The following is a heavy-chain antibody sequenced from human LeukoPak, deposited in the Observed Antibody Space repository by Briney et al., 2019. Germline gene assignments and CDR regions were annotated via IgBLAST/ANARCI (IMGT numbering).Heavy chain of an antibody. V-gene: IGHV4-39*07. D-gene: IGHD6-6*01. Sequence: KASETLSLTCTVSGGSISSSSYYWGWIRQPPGKGLEWIGSIYYSGSTHYNPSLKSRVTISVDTSKNQFSLKLSSVTAADTAVYYCARDRASHSSPFDYWGQGTLVTVSS. CDR1: GGSISSSSYY. J-gene: IGHJ4*02. CDR3: ARDRASHSSPFDY. CDR2: IYYSGST.